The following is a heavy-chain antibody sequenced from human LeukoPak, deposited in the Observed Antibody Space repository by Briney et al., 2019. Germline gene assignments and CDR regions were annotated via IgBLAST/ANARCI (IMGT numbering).Heavy chain of an antibody. CDR2: INAYNGNT. CDR1: GYTFTSYG. V-gene: IGHV1-18*01. J-gene: IGHJ4*02. CDR3: ARVRTTYYYGSGSPENFDS. Sequence: GASVKVSCKASGYTFTSYGISWVRQAPGQGLEWMGWINAYNGNTNYAQKLQGRVTMTTDTSTSTAYMELRSLRSDDTAVYYCARVRTTYYYGSGSPENFDSWGQGTLVTVSS. D-gene: IGHD3-10*01.